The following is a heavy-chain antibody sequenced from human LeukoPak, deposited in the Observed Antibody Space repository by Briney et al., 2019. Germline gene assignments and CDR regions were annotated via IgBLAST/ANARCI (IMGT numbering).Heavy chain of an antibody. Sequence: GASVKVSCKASGYTLTELSMHWVRQAPGKGLEWMGGFDPEDGETIYAQKFQGRVTMTEDTSTDTAYMELSSLRSEDTAVYYCATGGYSRHYYYGMDVWGQGTTVTVSS. V-gene: IGHV1-24*01. CDR2: FDPEDGET. J-gene: IGHJ6*02. D-gene: IGHD5-18*01. CDR1: GYTLTELS. CDR3: ATGGYSRHYYYGMDV.